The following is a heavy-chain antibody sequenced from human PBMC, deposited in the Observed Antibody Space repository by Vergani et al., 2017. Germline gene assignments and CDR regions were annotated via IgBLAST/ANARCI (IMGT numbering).Heavy chain of an antibody. Sequence: EVQLLESGGGLVQPGGSLRLSCAASGFTFSSYAMSWVRQAPGKGLEWVSAISGSGGSTYYADSVKGRFTISRDNSKNTLYLQMNSLRAEDTAVYYCVKEGDIVVVPAASDAFDIWGQGTMVTVSS. V-gene: IGHV3-23*01. D-gene: IGHD2-2*01. CDR1: GFTFSSYA. J-gene: IGHJ3*02. CDR2: ISGSGGST. CDR3: VKEGDIVVVPAASDAFDI.